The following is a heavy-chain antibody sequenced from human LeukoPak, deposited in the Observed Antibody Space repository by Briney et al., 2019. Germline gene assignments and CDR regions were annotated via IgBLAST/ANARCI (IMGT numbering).Heavy chain of an antibody. CDR1: GFTGSSYW. CDR2: INEDGSAK. Sequence: GGSLRLSCAASGFTGSSYWMSWVRQAPGKWLEWVANINEDGSAKDYGGSVEGRFTISRDNAKNSLYLQMNRLTAEHTAVYFCASAPNETYFDFWGQGTLVTVSS. J-gene: IGHJ4*02. V-gene: IGHV3-7*01. CDR3: ASAPNETYFDF.